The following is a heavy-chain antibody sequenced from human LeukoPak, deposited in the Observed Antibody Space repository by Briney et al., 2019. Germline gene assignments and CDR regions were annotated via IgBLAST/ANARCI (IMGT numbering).Heavy chain of an antibody. Sequence: SQTLSLTCTVSGGSIRSGDYSWNWIRQHPGKGLEWIGYIYYSGSTYYNPSLTSRVTMSVDTSKNQFSLKLSSVTAADTAIYYCARDHTETSSLNFRNYYYYGMDIWGQGTTVIVSS. CDR3: ARDHTETSSLNFRNYYYYGMDI. J-gene: IGHJ6*02. CDR1: GGSIRSGDYS. V-gene: IGHV4-31*03. D-gene: IGHD4-11*01. CDR2: IYYSGST.